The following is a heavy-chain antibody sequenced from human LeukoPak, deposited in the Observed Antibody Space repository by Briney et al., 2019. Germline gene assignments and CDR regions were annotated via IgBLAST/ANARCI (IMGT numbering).Heavy chain of an antibody. Sequence: SVKVSCKASGGTFSSYAISWVRQAPGRGLEWMGRIIPILGIANYAQKFQGRVTITADKSTSTAYMELSSLRSEDTAVYYCARDQPASVTGPPLDNWFDPWGQGTLVTVSS. D-gene: IGHD3-9*01. CDR1: GGTFSSYA. CDR3: ARDQPASVTGPPLDNWFDP. J-gene: IGHJ5*02. CDR2: IIPILGIA. V-gene: IGHV1-69*04.